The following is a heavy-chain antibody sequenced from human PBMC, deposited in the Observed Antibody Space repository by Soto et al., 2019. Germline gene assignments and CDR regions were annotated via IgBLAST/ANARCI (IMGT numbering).Heavy chain of an antibody. V-gene: IGHV3-9*01. CDR1: GFTFDDYA. Sequence: EVQLVESGGGLVQPGRSLRLSCAASGFTFDDYAMHWVRQAPGKGLEWVSGISWNSGSIGYADSVKGRFTISRDNAKNSLYLQMNSLRAEDTAVYYCAKDHCSSTSCYRFDYWGQGTLVTVSS. D-gene: IGHD2-2*01. CDR3: AKDHCSSTSCYRFDY. CDR2: ISWNSGSI. J-gene: IGHJ4*02.